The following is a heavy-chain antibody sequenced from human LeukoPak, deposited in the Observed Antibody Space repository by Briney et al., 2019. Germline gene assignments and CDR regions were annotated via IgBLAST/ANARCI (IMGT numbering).Heavy chain of an antibody. CDR3: AKDPAGTFWRNWFDP. V-gene: IGHV3-23*01. CDR2: ISGSGGST. CDR1: GFTFSSYA. D-gene: IGHD6-13*01. Sequence: TGGSLRLSCAASGFTFSSYAMSWVRQAPGKGLEWVSAISGSGGSTYYADSVKGRFTISRDNSKNTLYLQMNSLRAEDTAVYYCAKDPAGTFWRNWFDPWGQGTLVTVSS. J-gene: IGHJ5*02.